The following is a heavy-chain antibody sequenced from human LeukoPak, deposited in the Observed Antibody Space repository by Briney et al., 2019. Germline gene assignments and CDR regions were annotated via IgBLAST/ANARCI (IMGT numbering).Heavy chain of an antibody. CDR3: AKRGVVIRVILVGFHKEAYYFES. Sequence: GGSLRLSCAVSGITLSNYGMSWVRQAPGKGLEWVAGISDSGGNTKYADSVKGRFTISRDNPKNTLYLQMNSLRAEDTAVYFCAKRGVVIRVILVGFHKEAYYFESWGQGALVTVSS. V-gene: IGHV3-23*01. CDR2: ISDSGGNT. CDR1: GITLSNYG. J-gene: IGHJ4*02. D-gene: IGHD3/OR15-3a*01.